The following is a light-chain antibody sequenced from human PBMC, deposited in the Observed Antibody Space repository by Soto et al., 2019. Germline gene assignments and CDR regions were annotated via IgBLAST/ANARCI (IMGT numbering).Light chain of an antibody. CDR2: AAS. CDR3: QQLNSYPPGV. V-gene: IGKV1-9*01. CDR1: QGISSY. Sequence: DIQLTQSPSFLSASVGDRVTITCRASQGISSYLAWYQQKPGKAPKLLIYAASTLQSGVPSRFSGSGSGTEFTLTISSLQPEDFATYYSQQLNSYPPGVFGGGTKVEIK. J-gene: IGKJ4*01.